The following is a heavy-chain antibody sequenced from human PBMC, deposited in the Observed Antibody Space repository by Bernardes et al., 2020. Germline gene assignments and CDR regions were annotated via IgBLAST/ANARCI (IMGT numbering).Heavy chain of an antibody. CDR2: ISGSGGSA. J-gene: IGHJ6*03. CDR3: AKYYGDLYYYYYYMDV. V-gene: IGHV3-23*01. CDR1: GFTFRNYA. Sequence: GGSLRLSCAASGFTFRNYAMSWVRQTPGKGLEWVSVISGSGGSADYADSVKGRFTISRDNSKNTLYLQMNSLRAEDTAVYYCAKYYGDLYYYYYYMDVWGKGTTVTVSS. D-gene: IGHD4-17*01.